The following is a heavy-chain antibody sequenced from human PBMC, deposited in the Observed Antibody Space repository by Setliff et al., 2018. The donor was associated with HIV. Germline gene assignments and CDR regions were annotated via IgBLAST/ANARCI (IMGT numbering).Heavy chain of an antibody. V-gene: IGHV1-18*01. Sequence: GASVKVSCKASGYSFSSYAMSWVRQAPGQGLEWMGWISAYNGHTNYAQKFQDRVTMTTDTSTNTAYMELSSLGSDDTAVYYCAKTSPKDGYSSDFWGQGTPVTVSS. CDR2: ISAYNGHT. CDR3: AKTSPKDGYSSDF. J-gene: IGHJ4*02. CDR1: GYSFSSYA. D-gene: IGHD4-4*01.